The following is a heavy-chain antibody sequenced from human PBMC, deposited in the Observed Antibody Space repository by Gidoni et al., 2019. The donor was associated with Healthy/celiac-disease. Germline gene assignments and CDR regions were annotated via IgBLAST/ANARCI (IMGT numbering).Heavy chain of an antibody. D-gene: IGHD3-22*01. CDR3: ARNGGYYYDSSGYYRAYGMDV. J-gene: IGHJ6*02. Sequence: QVQLVQSGAEVKKPGASVKVSCKASGYTFTGYYMHWVRQAPGQGLEWMGWINPNSGGTNYAQKFQGWVTMTRDTSISTAYMELSRLRSDDTAVYYCARNGGYYYDSSGYYRAYGMDVWGQGTTVTVSS. V-gene: IGHV1-2*04. CDR2: INPNSGGT. CDR1: GYTFTGYY.